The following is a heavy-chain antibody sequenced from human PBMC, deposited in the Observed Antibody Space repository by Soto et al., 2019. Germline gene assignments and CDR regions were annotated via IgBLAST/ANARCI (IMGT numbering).Heavy chain of an antibody. Sequence: QVQLVESGGGVVQPGRSLRLSCAASGFTFSSYGMHWVRQAPGKGLEWVAVISYDGSNKYYADSVKGRFTISRDNSKNTLYLHMNSLRAEDTAVYYCAKDLTYYGSGVFAIYGMDVWGQGTTVTVSS. D-gene: IGHD3-10*01. CDR2: ISYDGSNK. CDR3: AKDLTYYGSGVFAIYGMDV. CDR1: GFTFSSYG. J-gene: IGHJ6*02. V-gene: IGHV3-30*18.